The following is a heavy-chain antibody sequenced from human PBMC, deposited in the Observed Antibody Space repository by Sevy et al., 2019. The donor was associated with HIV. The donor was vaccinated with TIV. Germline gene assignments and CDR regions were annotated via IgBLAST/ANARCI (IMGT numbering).Heavy chain of an antibody. CDR2: MSNTGSTI. CDR3: ASQRGGYERLYYFDY. J-gene: IGHJ4*02. Sequence: GGSLRLSCAASGFSFSIYSMNLVRQAPGRGLEWVSYMSNTGSTIHYADSVKGRFTISRDNAKNSLYLQMNSLRAEDTAVYYCASQRGGYERLYYFDYWGQGTLVTVSS. V-gene: IGHV3-48*01. D-gene: IGHD5-12*01. CDR1: GFSFSIYS.